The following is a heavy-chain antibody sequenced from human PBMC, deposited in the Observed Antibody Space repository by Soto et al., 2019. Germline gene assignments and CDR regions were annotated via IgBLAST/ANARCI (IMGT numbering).Heavy chain of an antibody. CDR1: GFTFTNAW. D-gene: IGHD2-8*01. CDR2: IKSLIEGGTT. Sequence: EVQLVESGGGLVKPGGSLRLSCAVSGFTFTNAWMIWVRQAPGKGLEWVGRIKSLIEGGTTDYTAPVKGRFTISRDXSXXFLYLQMNSLKTEDTAVYYCNLRPTGSHTKGQFDYWGQGTLVTVSS. J-gene: IGHJ4*02. CDR3: NLRPTGSHTKGQFDY. V-gene: IGHV3-15*01.